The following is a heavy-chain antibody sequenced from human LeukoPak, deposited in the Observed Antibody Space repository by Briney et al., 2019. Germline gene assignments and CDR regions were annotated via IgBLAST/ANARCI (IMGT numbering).Heavy chain of an antibody. CDR2: IKQDGSEK. J-gene: IGHJ3*02. Sequence: PGGSLRLSCAASGFTFSTYWMSWVRQAPGKGLEWVVNIKQDGSEKYYVDSVKGRFTISRDNAKKSLYLQMNSLRAEDTAVYYCARDLVVAAVIDPGAFDIWGQGTMVTVSS. CDR1: GFTFSTYW. V-gene: IGHV3-7*01. D-gene: IGHD2-2*01. CDR3: ARDLVVAAVIDPGAFDI.